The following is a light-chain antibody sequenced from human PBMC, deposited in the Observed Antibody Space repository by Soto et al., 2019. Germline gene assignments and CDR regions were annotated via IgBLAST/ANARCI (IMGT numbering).Light chain of an antibody. CDR1: QSVSSSY. CDR2: GAS. Sequence: EIVLTQSPGTLSLSPGERATLSCRASQSVSSSYLAWYQQKPGQAPRLLIYGASSRATGIPDRFSGSGSGTDFTLPISRLEPEDFAVYYCQQDGSSPRTFGQGTKVEIK. J-gene: IGKJ1*01. V-gene: IGKV3-20*01. CDR3: QQDGSSPRT.